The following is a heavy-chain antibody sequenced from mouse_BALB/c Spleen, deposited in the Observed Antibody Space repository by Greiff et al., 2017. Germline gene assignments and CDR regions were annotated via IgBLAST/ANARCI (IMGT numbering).Heavy chain of an antibody. J-gene: IGHJ2*01. D-gene: IGHD1-1*01. CDR2: ILPGSGST. CDR1: GYTFSSYW. CDR3: ARGIYYYGSSHYFDY. V-gene: IGHV1-9*01. Sequence: VKLVESGAELMKPGASVKISCKATGYTFSSYWIEWVKQRPGHGLEWIGEILPGSGSTNYNEKFKGKATFTADTSSNTAYMQLSSLTSEDSAVYYCARGIYYYGSSHYFDYWGQGTTLTVSS.